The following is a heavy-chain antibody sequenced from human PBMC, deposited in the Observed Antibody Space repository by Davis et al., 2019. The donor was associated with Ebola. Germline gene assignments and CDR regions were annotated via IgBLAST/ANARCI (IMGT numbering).Heavy chain of an antibody. J-gene: IGHJ6*02. CDR1: GYTFTHFA. CDR3: ARDLGGYGLDV. CDR2: ISAYNGDT. Sequence: ASVKVSCKASGYTFTHFAFSWVRQAPGQGLEWVGWISAYNGDTNYVQRLHGRVTMATDTSTSTAYMELRSLTSDDTAVYYCARDLGGYGLDVWGQGTTVTVSS. V-gene: IGHV1-18*01. D-gene: IGHD3-16*01.